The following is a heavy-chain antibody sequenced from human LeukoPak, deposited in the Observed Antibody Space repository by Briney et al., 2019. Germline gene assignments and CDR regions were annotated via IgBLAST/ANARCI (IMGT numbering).Heavy chain of an antibody. CDR2: IYHSGST. CDR1: GGSISSSKW. J-gene: IGHJ3*02. CDR3: ARGYSYGNDAFDI. Sequence: SETLSLTCAVSGGSISSSKWWSWVRQPPGKGLEWIGEIYHSGSTNYNPSLKSRVTISVDTSKNQFSLKLSSVTAADTAVYYCARGYSYGNDAFDIWGQGTMVTVSS. D-gene: IGHD5-18*01. V-gene: IGHV4-4*02.